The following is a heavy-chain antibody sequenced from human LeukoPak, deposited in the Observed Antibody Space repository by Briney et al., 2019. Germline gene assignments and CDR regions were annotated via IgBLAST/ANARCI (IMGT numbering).Heavy chain of an antibody. CDR1: GGSMTSYC. Sequence: SETLSLTCAVSGGSMTSYCWSWIRRPPGKGLEWIGGIYYSGSTYYNPSPKSRVTISVDTSKNQFSLKLSSVTAADTAVYYCARLVSAIVATGTPYFDSWGQGTLVTVSS. V-gene: IGHV4-39*01. CDR2: IYYSGST. D-gene: IGHD6-13*01. J-gene: IGHJ4*02. CDR3: ARLVSAIVATGTPYFDS.